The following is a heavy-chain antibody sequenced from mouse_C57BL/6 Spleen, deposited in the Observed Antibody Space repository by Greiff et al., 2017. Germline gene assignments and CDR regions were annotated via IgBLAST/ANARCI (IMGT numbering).Heavy chain of an antibody. CDR2: IDPGDGET. V-gene: IGHV14-2*01. CDR3: ARDDSSLDY. CDR1: GFNIKDYY. Sequence: EVKLMESGAELVKPGASVKLSCTASGFNIKDYYMHWVKQRTEQGLEWIGRIDPGDGETKYAPKFQGQATIPADTSSNTAYLQLSSLTSEDTAVYYCARDDSSLDYWGQGTTLTVSS. D-gene: IGHD1-1*01. J-gene: IGHJ2*01.